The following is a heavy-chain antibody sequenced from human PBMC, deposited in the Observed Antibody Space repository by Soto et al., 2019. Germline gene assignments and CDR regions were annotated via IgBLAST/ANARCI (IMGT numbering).Heavy chain of an antibody. CDR3: ARVTSMVRGVIDNWFDP. V-gene: IGHV1-69*01. CDR2: IIPMYGPA. CDR1: GGTFSSYA. D-gene: IGHD3-10*01. J-gene: IGHJ5*02. Sequence: QVPLVQSGAEVKKPGSSVTVSCMASGGTFSSYAIHWVRQAPGQGLEWMGGIIPMYGPAKYAQRFQGRVTITADESTTTVYMELTSLTSQDTAVYYCARVTSMVRGVIDNWFDPWGHGTLVTVSS.